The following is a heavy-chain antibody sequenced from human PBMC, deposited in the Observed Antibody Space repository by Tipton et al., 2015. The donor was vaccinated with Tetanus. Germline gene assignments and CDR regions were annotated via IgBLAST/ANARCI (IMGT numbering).Heavy chain of an antibody. Sequence: QLVQSGPEVKKPGESLRISCKASGYEFISYWIAWVRQMPGKGLEWLGTIYPGDSYSTYSPSFEGQVTISVDRSIDTAYLQWSSLKASDTAIYYCARPLTSVAFGGFAFDVWGQGTLVTVSS. J-gene: IGHJ3*01. CDR2: IYPGDSYS. CDR3: ARPLTSVAFGGFAFDV. V-gene: IGHV5-51*01. D-gene: IGHD3-16*01. CDR1: GYEFISYW.